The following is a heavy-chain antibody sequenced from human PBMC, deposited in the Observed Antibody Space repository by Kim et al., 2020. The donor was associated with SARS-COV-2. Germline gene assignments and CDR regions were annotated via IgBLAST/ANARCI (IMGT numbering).Heavy chain of an antibody. CDR3: ARSDSSTSGDWFDP. J-gene: IGHJ5*02. Sequence: YEDSVKGRFTIYRDNSKNTLSLEMNSLRGDDPAVYYCARSDSSTSGDWFDPWGQGTLVTVSS. V-gene: IGHV3-33*01. D-gene: IGHD6-6*01.